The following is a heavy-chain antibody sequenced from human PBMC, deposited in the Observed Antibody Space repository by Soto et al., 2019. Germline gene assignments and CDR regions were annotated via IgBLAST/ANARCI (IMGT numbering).Heavy chain of an antibody. D-gene: IGHD5-18*01. V-gene: IGHV3-30*03. Sequence: LRLSCAASGFTFSSYGMHWVRQAPGKGLEWVAVISYDGSNKYYADSVKGRFTISRDNSKNTLNLQMNSLRTEDSAVYYCAGTYGYGGYFDYWGQGTLVTVSS. CDR2: ISYDGSNK. CDR1: GFTFSSYG. CDR3: AGTYGYGGYFDY. J-gene: IGHJ4*02.